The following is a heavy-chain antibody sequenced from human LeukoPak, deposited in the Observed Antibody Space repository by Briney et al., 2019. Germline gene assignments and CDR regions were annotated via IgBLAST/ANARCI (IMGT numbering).Heavy chain of an antibody. CDR1: VFTFSDYY. CDR3: ARERPEYYDFWSGYSDY. J-gene: IGHJ4*02. D-gene: IGHD3-3*01. Sequence: GGSLRLSCAPSVFTFSDYYMSLIRQAPGKGLEWVSYISSSGSTIYYADSVRCRFTISRDNAKNSLYLQMNSLRAEDTAVYYCARERPEYYDFWSGYSDYWGQGRLVTVSS. V-gene: IGHV3-11*04. CDR2: ISSSGSTI.